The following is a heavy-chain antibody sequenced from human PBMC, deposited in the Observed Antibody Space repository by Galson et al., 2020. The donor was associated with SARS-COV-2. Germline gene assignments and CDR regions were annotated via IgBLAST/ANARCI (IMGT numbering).Heavy chain of an antibody. CDR2: ISYDGSNK. V-gene: IGHV3-30*18. CDR1: GFTFSSYG. Sequence: GGSLRLSCAASGFTFSSYGMHWVRQAPGKGLEWVAVISYDGSNKYYADSVKGRFTISRDNSKNTLYLQMNSLRAEDTAVYYCAKPKGGSYLDAFDIWGQGTMVTVSS. J-gene: IGHJ3*02. D-gene: IGHD1-26*01. CDR3: AKPKGGSYLDAFDI.